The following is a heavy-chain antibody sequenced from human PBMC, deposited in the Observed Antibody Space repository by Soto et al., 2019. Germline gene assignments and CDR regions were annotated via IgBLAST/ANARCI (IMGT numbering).Heavy chain of an antibody. Sequence: EVQLVESGGGLAQPGGSLRLSCVASGFTFTTYWMSWVRQAPGKGLEWVANIRQDGGAQYYVDSVKGRFTISRDNAKNSVYLQMDSLRAEDTAVHYCVRGGHGSGSYLGSYWGQGILVTVSS. CDR1: GFTFTTYW. D-gene: IGHD3-10*01. V-gene: IGHV3-7*03. CDR3: VRGGHGSGSYLGSY. CDR2: IRQDGGAQ. J-gene: IGHJ4*02.